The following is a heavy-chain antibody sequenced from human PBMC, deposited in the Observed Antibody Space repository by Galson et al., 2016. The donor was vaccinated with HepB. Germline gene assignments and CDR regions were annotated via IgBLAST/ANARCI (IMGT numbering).Heavy chain of an antibody. J-gene: IGHJ4*02. V-gene: IGHV3-11*01. CDR2: ITGGSKAI. CDR1: GFTFNAHW. D-gene: IGHD1-7*01. Sequence: SLRLSCAASGFTFNAHWINWVRQAPGKGLEWVAYITGGSKAIFYADSVKGRFTISRDNAKSSLYLQMNRLRDEDTAMYYCAREDWNYSLDWGRGTLVTVSS. CDR3: AREDWNYSLD.